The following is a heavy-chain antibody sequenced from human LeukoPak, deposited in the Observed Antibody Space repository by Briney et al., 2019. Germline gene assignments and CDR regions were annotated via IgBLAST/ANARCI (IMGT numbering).Heavy chain of an antibody. CDR3: ARDPEPKGVAIVAGGFDY. V-gene: IGHV3-33*01. CDR2: IWYDGSNK. D-gene: IGHD5-12*01. CDR1: GFTFSSYG. J-gene: IGHJ4*02. Sequence: PGRSLRLSCAASGFTFSSYGMHWVRQAPGKGLEWAAVIWYDGSNKYYADSVKGRFTISRDNSKNTLYLQMNSLRAEDTAVYYCARDPEPKGVAIVAGGFDYWGQGTLVTVSS.